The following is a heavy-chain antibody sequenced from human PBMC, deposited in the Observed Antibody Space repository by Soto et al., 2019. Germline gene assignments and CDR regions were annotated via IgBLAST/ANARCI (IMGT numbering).Heavy chain of an antibody. CDR2: ISPYDDNT. V-gene: IGHV1-18*01. D-gene: IGHD3-22*01. Sequence: QVQLVQSGTEVKKPGASVKVSCKASGYTFNSYGISWVRQAPGQGLEWMGWISPYDDNTNYAQNRQGRVTRTTEPATRTAYMDLSSLRSDDTAVYYCARGGYYDSSGSRNYHYYRMDAWGQGTTVTVS. CDR1: GYTFNSYG. CDR3: ARGGYYDSSGSRNYHYYRMDA. J-gene: IGHJ6*02.